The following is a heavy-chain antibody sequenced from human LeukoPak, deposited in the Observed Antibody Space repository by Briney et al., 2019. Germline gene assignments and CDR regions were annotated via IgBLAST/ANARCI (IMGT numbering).Heavy chain of an antibody. CDR3: ARARYSNSWYAVDI. CDR2: IYHTGSN. CDR1: GGSISSYY. J-gene: IGHJ3*02. V-gene: IGHV4-59*08. Sequence: SETLSLTCIVSGGSISSYYWSRIRRPPGKGLEWIGYIYHTGSNNYSPSLKSRVTMSVDTSKNQFSLKLSSVTAADTAVYYCARARYSNSWYAVDIWGQGTMVTVSS. D-gene: IGHD6-13*01.